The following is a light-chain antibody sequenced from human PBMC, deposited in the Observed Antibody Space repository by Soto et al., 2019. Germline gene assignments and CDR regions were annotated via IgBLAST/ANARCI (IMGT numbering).Light chain of an antibody. CDR1: QSVSSSY. CDR2: GAS. Sequence: IVLTQSPATLSLSPGERATLSGRASQSVSSSYVAWYQQKPGQAPRLLSYGASSRATGIPDRFSGSGSGTDFNLTISRLEPEDVAVYYCQQYGSSPITFGQGTRLEIK. J-gene: IGKJ5*01. V-gene: IGKV3-20*01. CDR3: QQYGSSPIT.